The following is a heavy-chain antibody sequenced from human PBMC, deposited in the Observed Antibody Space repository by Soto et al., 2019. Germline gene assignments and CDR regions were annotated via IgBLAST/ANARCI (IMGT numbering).Heavy chain of an antibody. CDR2: IGTAGDT. CDR1: GFTFSSYD. V-gene: IGHV3-13*01. Sequence: GGSLRLSCAASGFTFSSYDMHWVRQATGKGLEWVSAIGTAGDTYYPGSVKGRFTISRENAKNSLYLQMNSLRAEDTAVYYCARKPLTGLEPPFPAYGLDVWGQGTTVTVSS. J-gene: IGHJ6*02. D-gene: IGHD3-3*01. CDR3: ARKPLTGLEPPFPAYGLDV.